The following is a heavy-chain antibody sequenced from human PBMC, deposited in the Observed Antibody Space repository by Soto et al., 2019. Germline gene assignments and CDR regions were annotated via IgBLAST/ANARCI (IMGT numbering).Heavy chain of an antibody. CDR2: ISYDGSNK. J-gene: IGHJ6*02. D-gene: IGHD5-18*01. CDR1: GFTFSSYG. Sequence: QVQLVESGGGVVQPGRSLRLSCAASGFTFSSYGMHWVRQAPGKGLEWVAVISYDGSNKYYADSVKGRFTISRDNSKNTLYLQMNSLRAEDTAVYYCAKDTAMVPTHYYYGIDVRGQGTTVTVSS. CDR3: AKDTAMVPTHYYYGIDV. V-gene: IGHV3-30*18.